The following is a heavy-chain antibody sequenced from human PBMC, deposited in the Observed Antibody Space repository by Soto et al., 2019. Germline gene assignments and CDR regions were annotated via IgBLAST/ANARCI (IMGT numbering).Heavy chain of an antibody. CDR3: AKVFYYYDSSGYYYFDY. CDR2: ISGSGSTI. Sequence: GGSLRLSCAASGFTFSSYAVSWVRQAPGKGPEWISSISGSGSTIYYADSVKGRFTISRDNSKNTLYLQMSSLRAEDTAVYYCAKVFYYYDSSGYYYFDYWGQGSLVTVSS. CDR1: GFTFSSYA. D-gene: IGHD3-22*01. J-gene: IGHJ4*02. V-gene: IGHV3-23*01.